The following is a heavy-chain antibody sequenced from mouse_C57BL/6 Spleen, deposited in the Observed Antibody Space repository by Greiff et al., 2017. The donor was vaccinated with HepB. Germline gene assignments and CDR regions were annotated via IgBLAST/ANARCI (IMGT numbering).Heavy chain of an antibody. CDR3: ARRTGEEAMDY. V-gene: IGHV1-59*01. CDR1: GYTFTSYW. Sequence: QVQLQQPGAELVRPGTSVKLSCKASGYTFTSYWMHWVKQRPGQGLEWIGVIDPSDSYTNYNQKFKGKATLTVDTSSSTAYMQRSSLPSEDSAVYYCARRTGEEAMDYWGQGTSVTVSS. D-gene: IGHD4-1*01. CDR2: IDPSDSYT. J-gene: IGHJ4*01.